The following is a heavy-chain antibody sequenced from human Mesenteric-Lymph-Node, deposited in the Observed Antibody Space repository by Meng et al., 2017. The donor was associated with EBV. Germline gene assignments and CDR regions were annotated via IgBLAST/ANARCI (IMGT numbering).Heavy chain of an antibody. J-gene: IGHJ4*02. D-gene: IGHD1-26*01. CDR2: INHSGST. Sequence: QMHLQQWGAGLLKPSETLSLTCAFYGGSFSNHYWSWIRQPPGKGLEWIGEINHSGSTSYNPSLKSRVTISVDTAKNQFSLKMSSVTAADTAVYYCARLIVGSLSTFDYWGQGALVTVSS. CDR3: ARLIVGSLSTFDY. CDR1: GGSFSNHY. V-gene: IGHV4-34*01.